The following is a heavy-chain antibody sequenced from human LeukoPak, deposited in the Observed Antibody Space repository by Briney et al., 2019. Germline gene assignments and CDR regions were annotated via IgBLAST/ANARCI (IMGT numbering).Heavy chain of an antibody. CDR1: GFTFRSYW. D-gene: IGHD2-15*01. Sequence: GGSLRLSCAASGFTFRSYWMNWVRQAPGKGLEWLAIIKQDGSEKYYMGSVEGRFTISRDNAKNSLHLQMNSLRAEDTAVYYCAGGSGFLITYWGQGTLVTVSS. CDR2: IKQDGSEK. J-gene: IGHJ4*02. V-gene: IGHV3-7*01. CDR3: AGGSGFLITY.